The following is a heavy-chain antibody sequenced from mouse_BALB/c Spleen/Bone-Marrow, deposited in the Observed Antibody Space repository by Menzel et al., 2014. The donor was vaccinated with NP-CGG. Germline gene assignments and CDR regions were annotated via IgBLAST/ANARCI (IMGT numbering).Heavy chain of an antibody. CDR2: INPYNGDT. CDR1: GYSFTGYF. V-gene: IGHV1-20*02. Sequence: EVQLVESGPELVKPGASVKISCKASGYSFTGYFMNWVMQSHGKSLEWIGRINPYNGDTFYNQKFKGKATLTVDKSSSTAHKELRSLASEDSAVYYSARSGYYGSSYFDYWGQGTTLTVSS. D-gene: IGHD1-1*01. J-gene: IGHJ2*01. CDR3: ARSGYYGSSYFDY.